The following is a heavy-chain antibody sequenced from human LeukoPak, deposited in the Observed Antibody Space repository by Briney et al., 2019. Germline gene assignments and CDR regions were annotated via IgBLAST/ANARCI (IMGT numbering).Heavy chain of an antibody. J-gene: IGHJ6*02. CDR1: GFTFSSYA. CDR2: ISSSSSYI. D-gene: IGHD6-13*01. Sequence: GGSLRLSCAASGFTFSSYAMSWVRQAPGKGLEWVSSISSSSSYIYYADSVKGRFTISRDNAKNSLYLQMNSLRAEDTAVYYCARAGNSSSWYYYYYGMDVWDQGTTVTVSS. CDR3: ARAGNSSSWYYYYYGMDV. V-gene: IGHV3-21*01.